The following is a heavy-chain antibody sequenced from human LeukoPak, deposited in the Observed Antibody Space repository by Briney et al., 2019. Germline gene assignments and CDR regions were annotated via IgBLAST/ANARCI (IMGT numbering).Heavy chain of an antibody. Sequence: SETLSLTCTVSGGSISSYYWSWIRQPPGKGLEWIGYIYYSGSTNYNPSLKSRVTISVDTSKNQFSLKLSSVTAADTAVYYRARLDCSGGSCYAADYYYGMDVWSQGTTVTVSS. V-gene: IGHV4-59*01. CDR3: ARLDCSGGSCYAADYYYGMDV. D-gene: IGHD2-15*01. J-gene: IGHJ6*02. CDR1: GGSISSYY. CDR2: IYYSGST.